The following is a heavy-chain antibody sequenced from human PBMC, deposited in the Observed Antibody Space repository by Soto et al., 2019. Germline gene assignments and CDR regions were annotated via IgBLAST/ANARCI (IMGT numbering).Heavy chain of an antibody. Sequence: PGGSLRLSCAASGFTFSSYSMNWVRQAPGKGLEWVSSISSSSSYIYYADSVKGRFTISRDNAKNTLYLQMNSLRAEDTAVYYCAKEAAAGIDYWGQGTLVTVSS. CDR1: GFTFSSYS. CDR3: AKEAAAGIDY. J-gene: IGHJ4*02. D-gene: IGHD6-13*01. V-gene: IGHV3-21*04. CDR2: ISSSSSYI.